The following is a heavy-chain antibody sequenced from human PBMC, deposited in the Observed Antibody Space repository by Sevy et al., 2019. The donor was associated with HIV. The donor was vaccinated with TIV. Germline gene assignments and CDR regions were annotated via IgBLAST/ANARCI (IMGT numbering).Heavy chain of an antibody. CDR3: ARGVEMATTVGGAFDI. J-gene: IGHJ3*02. CDR2: IYYSGST. Sequence: SETLSLTCTVSGGSISSYYWSWIRQPPGKGLEWIGYIYYSGSTNYNPSLKSRVTISVDMSKNQFSLKLSSVTAADTAVYYCARGVEMATTVGGAFDIWGQGTMVTVSS. CDR1: GGSISSYY. V-gene: IGHV4-59*13. D-gene: IGHD5-12*01.